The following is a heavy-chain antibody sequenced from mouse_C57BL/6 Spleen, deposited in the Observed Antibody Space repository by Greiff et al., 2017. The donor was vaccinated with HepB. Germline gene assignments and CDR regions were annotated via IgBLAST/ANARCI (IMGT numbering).Heavy chain of an antibody. CDR3: TRDYDYDGWFAY. CDR2: IDPETGGT. Sequence: QLQQSGAELVRPGASVTLSCKASGYTFTDYEMHWVKQTPVHGLEWIGAIDPETGGTAYNQKFKGKAILTADKSSSTAYMELRSLTSEDSAVYYCTRDYDYDGWFAYWGQGTLVTVSA. CDR1: GYTFTDYE. J-gene: IGHJ3*01. D-gene: IGHD2-4*01. V-gene: IGHV1-15*01.